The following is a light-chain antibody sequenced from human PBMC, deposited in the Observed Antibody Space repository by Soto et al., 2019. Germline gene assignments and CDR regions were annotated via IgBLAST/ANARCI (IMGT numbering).Light chain of an antibody. V-gene: IGLV1-40*01. CDR1: SSNIGAGYD. J-gene: IGLJ2*01. Sequence: QSVLTQPPSVSGAPGQRVTISCTGSSSNIGAGYDVQWYQQLPGAAPRLLIFGNTNRPSGVPDRFSGSRSGTSASLAISGLQAKDEADYYCQSYDISLSVSVVFGGGTELTVL. CDR2: GNT. CDR3: QSYDISLSVSVV.